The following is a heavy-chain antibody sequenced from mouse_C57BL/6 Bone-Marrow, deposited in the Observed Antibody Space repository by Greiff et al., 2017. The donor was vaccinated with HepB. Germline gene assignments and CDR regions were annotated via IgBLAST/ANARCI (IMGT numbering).Heavy chain of an antibody. CDR1: GYTFTSYW. J-gene: IGHJ1*03. D-gene: IGHD1-1*01. V-gene: IGHV1-61*01. CDR3: AREVITTVVDWYFDV. CDR2: IYPSDSET. Sequence: QVQLQQPGAELVRPGSSVKLSCKASGYTFTSYWMDWVKQRPGQGLEWIGNIYPSDSETHYNQKFKDKATLTVDKSSSTAYMQLSSLTSEDSAVYYCAREVITTVVDWYFDVWGTGTTVTVSS.